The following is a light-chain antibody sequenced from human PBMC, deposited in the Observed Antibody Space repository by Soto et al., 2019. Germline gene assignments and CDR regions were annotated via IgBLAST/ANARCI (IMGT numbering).Light chain of an antibody. V-gene: IGLV2-14*01. J-gene: IGLJ1*01. Sequence: ALTQPASVSGSPGQSITISCTGTSSDVGGYNYVSWYQQHPGKAPKLMIYEVSNRPSGVSNRFSGSKSGNTASLTISGLQAEDEADYYCSSYTSSSTLTYVFGTGPKVTVL. CDR2: EVS. CDR3: SSYTSSSTLTYV. CDR1: SSDVGGYNY.